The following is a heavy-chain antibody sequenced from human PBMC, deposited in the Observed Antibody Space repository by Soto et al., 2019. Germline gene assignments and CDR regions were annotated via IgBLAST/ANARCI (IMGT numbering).Heavy chain of an antibody. J-gene: IGHJ4*02. D-gene: IGHD3-10*01. CDR3: ARPYYYGSGSYYNLFDY. CDR2: ISSSSSTI. CDR1: GFTFSSYS. V-gene: IGHV3-48*02. Sequence: GGSLRLSCAASGFTFSSYSMNWVRQAPGKGLEWVSYISSSSSTIYYADSVKGRFTISRDNAKNSLYLQMNSLRDEDTAVYYCARPYYYGSGSYYNLFDYWGQGTLVTVSS.